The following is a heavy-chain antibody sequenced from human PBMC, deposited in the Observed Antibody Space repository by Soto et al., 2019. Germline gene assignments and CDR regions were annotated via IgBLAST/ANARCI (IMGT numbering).Heavy chain of an antibody. CDR3: ARGRYVDY. D-gene: IGHD1-1*01. Sequence: QVHLVQSGAEWKKSGASVKVSCKGSGYDFTSYGITWVRQAPGQGLEWMAWLSPHNGNTYYAQKLQGRVTVTRDTSTSTAYMELRSLRSEDTAVYYCARGRYVDYWGQGALVTVSS. V-gene: IGHV1-18*01. CDR2: LSPHNGNT. J-gene: IGHJ4*02. CDR1: GYDFTSYG.